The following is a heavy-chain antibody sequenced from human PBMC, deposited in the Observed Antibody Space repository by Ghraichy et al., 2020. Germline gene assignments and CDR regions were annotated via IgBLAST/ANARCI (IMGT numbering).Heavy chain of an antibody. J-gene: IGHJ4*02. CDR3: ARGRLKGRPDD. V-gene: IGHV4-4*07. Sequence: ESLNISCTVSGGSISSYYWSWIRQPAGKGLEWIGRIYTSGSTNYNPSLKSRVTMSIDTSKNQFSLKLSSVTAADTAVYYCARGRLKGRPDDWGQGTLVTVSS. CDR1: GGSISSYY. CDR2: IYTSGST. D-gene: IGHD6-6*01.